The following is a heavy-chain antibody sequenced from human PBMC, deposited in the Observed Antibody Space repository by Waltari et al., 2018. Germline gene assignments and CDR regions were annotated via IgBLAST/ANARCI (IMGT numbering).Heavy chain of an antibody. CDR1: GYSISSGYS. V-gene: IGHV4-38-2*01. J-gene: IGHJ4*02. D-gene: IGHD1-1*01. Sequence: QVQLQESGPGLAKPSETLSLPCPVSGYSISSGYSWGWIRPPPGKGREWIGSIYHSGSTYYNPSLKSRVTISVDTSKNQFSLKLSSVTAADTAVYYCARQGLTNTFDYWGQGTLVTVSS. CDR2: IYHSGST. CDR3: ARQGLTNTFDY.